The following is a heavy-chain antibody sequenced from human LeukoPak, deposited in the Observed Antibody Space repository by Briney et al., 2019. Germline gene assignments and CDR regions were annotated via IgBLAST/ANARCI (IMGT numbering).Heavy chain of an antibody. CDR2: IWYDGSNK. J-gene: IGHJ4*02. CDR3: ARDLRAGDQNGPPAY. Sequence: GGSLRLSCAPSGLSFSSYTIHWVRQAPGKGLEWVAVIWYDGSNKYYADSVKGRFTISRDNSKNTLYLQMNSLRAEDTAVYYCARDLRAGDQNGPPAYWGQGTLVTVSS. V-gene: IGHV3-33*08. CDR1: GLSFSSYT. D-gene: IGHD2-8*01.